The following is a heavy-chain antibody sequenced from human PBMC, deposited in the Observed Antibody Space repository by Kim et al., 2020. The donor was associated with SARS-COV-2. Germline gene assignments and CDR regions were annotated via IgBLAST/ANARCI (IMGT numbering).Heavy chain of an antibody. CDR3: ARAPSEGGGPAALAY. D-gene: IGHD2-15*01. CDR1: GGSFSGYY. Sequence: SETLSLTCAVYGGSFSGYYWSWIRQPPGKGLEWIGEINHSGSTNYNPSLKSRVTISVDTSKNQFSLKLSSVTAADTAVYYCARAPSEGGGPAALAYWGQG. J-gene: IGHJ4*02. CDR2: INHSGST. V-gene: IGHV4-34*01.